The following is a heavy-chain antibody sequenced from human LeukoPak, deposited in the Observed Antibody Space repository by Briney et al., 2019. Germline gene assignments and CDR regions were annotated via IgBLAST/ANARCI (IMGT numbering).Heavy chain of an antibody. CDR3: ARAAEYSSGWYLFDY. Sequence: KPSETLSLTCTVSGGSISSYYWSWIRQPPGKGLEWIGYIYYSGSTNYNPSLKSRVTISVDTSKNQFSLKLSSVTAADTAVYYCARAAEYSSGWYLFDYWGQGTLVTVSA. V-gene: IGHV4-59*01. J-gene: IGHJ4*02. D-gene: IGHD6-19*01. CDR2: IYYSGST. CDR1: GGSISSYY.